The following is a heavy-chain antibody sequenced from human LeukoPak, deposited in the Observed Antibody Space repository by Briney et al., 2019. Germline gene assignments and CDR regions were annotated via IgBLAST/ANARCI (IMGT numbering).Heavy chain of an antibody. CDR3: ARAIGYCSGGSCYFDY. V-gene: IGHV3-64*01. D-gene: IGHD2-15*01. J-gene: IGHJ4*02. CDR2: ISSNGGST. Sequence: QPGGSLRLSCAASGFTFSSYAMHWVRQAPGKGLEYVSAISSNGGSTYYANSVKGRFTISRDNSKNTLYLQMGSLRAEDMAVYYCARAIGYCSGGSCYFDYWGQGTLVTVSS. CDR1: GFTFSSYA.